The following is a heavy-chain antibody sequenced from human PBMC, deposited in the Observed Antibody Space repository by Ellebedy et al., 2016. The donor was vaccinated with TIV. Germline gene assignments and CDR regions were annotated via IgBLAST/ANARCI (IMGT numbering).Heavy chain of an antibody. Sequence: AASVKVSCKSSVYTFTNYYMNWVRQAPGKGLAWMGILNPGGGGKSYAQKFQGRVTMTRETSTSTVYMELSSLSLEDPALYYCARAPLSGVFYGMDVWGQGTTVTVSS. V-gene: IGHV1-46*01. CDR1: VYTFTNYY. J-gene: IGHJ6*02. D-gene: IGHD3-16*02. CDR2: LNPGGGGK. CDR3: ARAPLSGVFYGMDV.